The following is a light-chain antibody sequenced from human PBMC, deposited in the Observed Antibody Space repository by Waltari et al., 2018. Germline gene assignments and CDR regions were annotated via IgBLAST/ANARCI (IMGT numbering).Light chain of an antibody. V-gene: IGKV3-11*01. CDR1: QSFSSY. Sequence: EIVLTQSPATLSLSPGERATLSCRASQSFSSYLAWYQQKSGQAPRLLIYGASNRATGIPARFSGSGSGTDFTLTISSLEPEDFAVYYCQQRSNWPLTFGGGTKVEIK. CDR3: QQRSNWPLT. CDR2: GAS. J-gene: IGKJ4*01.